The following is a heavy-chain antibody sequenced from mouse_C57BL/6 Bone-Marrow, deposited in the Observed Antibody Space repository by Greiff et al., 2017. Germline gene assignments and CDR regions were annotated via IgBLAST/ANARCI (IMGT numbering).Heavy chain of an antibody. CDR2: IYPGSGNT. J-gene: IGHJ3*01. CDR3: AGIYYYGTGGGFAY. Sequence: QVQLKQSGAELVRPGASVKLSCKASGYTFTDYYINWVKQRPGQGLEWIARIYPGSGNTYYNEKFKGKATLTAAKSSSTAYMQLSSLTSEDSAVYFGAGIYYYGTGGGFAYWGQGTLVTVSA. CDR1: GYTFTDYY. D-gene: IGHD1-1*01. V-gene: IGHV1-76*01.